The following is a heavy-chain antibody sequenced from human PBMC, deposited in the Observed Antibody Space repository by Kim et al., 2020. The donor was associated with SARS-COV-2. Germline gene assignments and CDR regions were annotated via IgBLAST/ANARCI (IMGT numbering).Heavy chain of an antibody. V-gene: IGHV3-23*01. J-gene: IGHJ3*02. CDR3: AKDRYYYDSSGYYPPRGAHANDAFDI. CDR1: GFTFSSYA. Sequence: GGSLRLSCAASGFTFSSYAMSWVRQAPGKGLEWVSAISGSGGSTYYADSVKGRFTISRDNSKNTLYLQMNSLRAEDTAVYYCAKDRYYYDSSGYYPPRGAHANDAFDIWGQGTMVTVSS. D-gene: IGHD3-22*01. CDR2: ISGSGGST.